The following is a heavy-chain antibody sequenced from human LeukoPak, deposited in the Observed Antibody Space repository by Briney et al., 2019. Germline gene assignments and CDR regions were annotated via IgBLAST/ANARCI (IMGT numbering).Heavy chain of an antibody. CDR1: GFTFSSYS. V-gene: IGHV3-21*04. J-gene: IGHJ4*02. CDR2: ISSSSSYI. D-gene: IGHD3-10*01. CDR3: AKDYSPLYGPVGYFDY. Sequence: GGSLRLSCAASGFTFSSYSMNWVRQAPGKGLEWVSSISSSSSYIYYADSVKGRFTISRDNAKNSLYLQMNSLRAEDTALYYCAKDYSPLYGPVGYFDYWGQGTLVTVSS.